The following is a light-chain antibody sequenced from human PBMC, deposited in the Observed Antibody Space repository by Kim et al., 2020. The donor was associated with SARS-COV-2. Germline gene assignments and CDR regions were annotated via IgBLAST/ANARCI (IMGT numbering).Light chain of an antibody. V-gene: IGLV2-8*01. CDR1: SSDVGHHTY. Sequence: GQPGTSSCTGTSSDVGHHTYVSWYQHHPGTAPKRMIFEVSGRPPGGPDRVSGSKSGSTASLTVSGLQAEDEADYYCSSYAGKNDVVFGGGTQLTVL. CDR3: SSYAGKNDVV. J-gene: IGLJ3*02. CDR2: EVS.